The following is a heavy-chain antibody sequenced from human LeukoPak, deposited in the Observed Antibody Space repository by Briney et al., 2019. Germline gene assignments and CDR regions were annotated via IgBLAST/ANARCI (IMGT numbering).Heavy chain of an antibody. J-gene: IGHJ4*02. CDR3: AKDIGPLTYDYDTSAYWGAFEY. V-gene: IGHV3-9*01. Sequence: SWNSDTIGYGDSVKGRFTISRDNAKNSLYLRMNSLRPEDTAFYFCAKDIGPLTYDYDTSAYWGAFEYWGQGTLVTVSS. D-gene: IGHD3-22*01. CDR2: SWNSDTI.